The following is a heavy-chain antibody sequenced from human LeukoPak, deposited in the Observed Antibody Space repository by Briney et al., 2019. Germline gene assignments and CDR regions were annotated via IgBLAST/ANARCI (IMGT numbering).Heavy chain of an antibody. CDR2: IYYSGTT. Sequence: SETLSLTCAVFGGSFSSYYWSWIRQPPGKGLEWIGYIYYSGTTSYNPSLKTRVTISIDTSKNQFSLKLSSVTAADTAVYYCARVLRPMASQYYFDYWGQGTLVTVSS. J-gene: IGHJ4*02. D-gene: IGHD3-10*01. V-gene: IGHV4-59*01. CDR1: GGSFSSYY. CDR3: ARVLRPMASQYYFDY.